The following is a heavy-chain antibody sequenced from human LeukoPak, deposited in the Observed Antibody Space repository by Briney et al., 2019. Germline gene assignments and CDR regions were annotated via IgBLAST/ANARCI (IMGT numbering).Heavy chain of an antibody. CDR1: GGSISSYY. CDR3: ARVGGGYSYGYFDY. J-gene: IGHJ4*02. D-gene: IGHD5-18*01. Sequence: PSETLSLTCTVSGGSISSYYWSWIRQPPGKGLEWIGYIYFTGSTNSNPSLKSRVTISLDASKNQFSLKLSSVTAADTAVYYCARVGGGYSYGYFDYWGQGTLVTVSS. CDR2: IYFTGST. V-gene: IGHV4-59*01.